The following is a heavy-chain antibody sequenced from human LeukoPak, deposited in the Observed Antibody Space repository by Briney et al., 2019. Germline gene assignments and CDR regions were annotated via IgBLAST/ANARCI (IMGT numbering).Heavy chain of an antibody. CDR1: GYTLTELS. D-gene: IGHD3-22*01. CDR2: FDPEDGET. J-gene: IGHJ4*02. Sequence: ASVKVSCKVSGYTLTELSMHWVRQAPGKGLEWMGGFDPEDGETIYAQKFQGRVTMTEDTSTDTAYMELSSLRSEDTAVYYCATDYYDSSGYSLWGQGTLVTVSS. CDR3: ATDYYDSSGYSL. V-gene: IGHV1-24*01.